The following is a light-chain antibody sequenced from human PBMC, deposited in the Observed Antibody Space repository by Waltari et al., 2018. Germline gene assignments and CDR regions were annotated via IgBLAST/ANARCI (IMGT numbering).Light chain of an antibody. CDR1: QSISSY. CDR3: QQSYSTPT. J-gene: IGKJ4*01. CDR2: AAS. V-gene: IGKV1-39*01. Sequence: QSPSSLSASVGDRVTITCRASQSISSYLNWYQQKPGKAPKLLIYAASSLQSGVPSRFSGSGSGTDFTLSISSLQPEDFATYYCQQSYSTPTFGGGTKVEIK.